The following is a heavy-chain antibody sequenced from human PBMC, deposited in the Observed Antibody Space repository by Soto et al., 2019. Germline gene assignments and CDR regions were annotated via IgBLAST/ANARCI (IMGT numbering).Heavy chain of an antibody. CDR2: IYYSGST. CDR1: GGSISSGGYY. CDR3: ARDRATVTKEMGYLDY. Sequence: SETLSLTCTVSGGSISSGGYYWSWIRQHPGKGLEWIGYIYYSGSTYYNPSLKSRVTISVDTPKNQFSLKLSSVTAADTAVYYCARDRATVTKEMGYLDYWGQGTLVTVYS. J-gene: IGHJ4*02. V-gene: IGHV4-31*03. D-gene: IGHD4-4*01.